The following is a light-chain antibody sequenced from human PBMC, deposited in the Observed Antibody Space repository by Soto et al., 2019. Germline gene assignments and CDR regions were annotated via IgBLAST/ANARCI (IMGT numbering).Light chain of an antibody. J-gene: IGKJ1*01. CDR2: DAS. V-gene: IGKV1-5*01. Sequence: DIEMTQSPSTLSAPVGDRVTITWRASQSISSWLAWYQQKPGKAPKLLIYDASTLESGVPSRFTGRGSGTEFTLTISSLQPEDFATYYCQQYKSYSRMFGQGTKVDIK. CDR1: QSISSW. CDR3: QQYKSYSRM.